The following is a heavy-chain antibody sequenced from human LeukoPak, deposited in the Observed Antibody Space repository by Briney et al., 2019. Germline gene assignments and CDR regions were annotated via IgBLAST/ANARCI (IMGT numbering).Heavy chain of an antibody. V-gene: IGHV4-59*12. CDR1: GGSISTYY. D-gene: IGHD1-26*01. J-gene: IGHJ4*02. CDR2: IYHSGST. Sequence: PSETLSLTCTLSGGSISTYYWSWIRQPPGKGLEWIGYIYHSGSTNYNPSLKSRVTISVDTSKNQFSLKLSSVTAADTAVYYCARGRGRGFTYFDYWGQGTLVTVSS. CDR3: ARGRGRGFTYFDY.